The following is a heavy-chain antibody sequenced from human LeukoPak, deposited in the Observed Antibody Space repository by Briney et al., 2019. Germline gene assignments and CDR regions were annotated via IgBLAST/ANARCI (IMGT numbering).Heavy chain of an antibody. V-gene: IGHV1-2*02. CDR2: INPNSGGT. Sequence: GASVKVSCKASGYTFTGYYMHWVRQAPGQGLEWMGWINPNSGGTNYAQKFQGRVTMTRDTSISTAYMELSRLRSDDTAVYYCARDGDSSSSSYYYYMDVWGKGTTVTVSS. D-gene: IGHD6-6*01. CDR3: ARDGDSSSSSYYYYMDV. J-gene: IGHJ6*03. CDR1: GYTFTGYY.